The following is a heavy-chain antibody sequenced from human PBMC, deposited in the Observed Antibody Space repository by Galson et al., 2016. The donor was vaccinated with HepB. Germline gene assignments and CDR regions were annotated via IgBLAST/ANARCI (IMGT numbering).Heavy chain of an antibody. CDR3: ARLGAALDY. CDR2: IYYSGNT. D-gene: IGHD1-26*01. V-gene: IGHV4-61*08. CDR1: SVSSGDYY. J-gene: IGHJ4*02. Sequence: SVSSGDYYWNWIRQPPGKGPEWIAYIYYSGNTNYNPSLKDRLSISADTANNQFSLKLNSVTAADTAIYFCARLGAALDYWGQGILVTVSS.